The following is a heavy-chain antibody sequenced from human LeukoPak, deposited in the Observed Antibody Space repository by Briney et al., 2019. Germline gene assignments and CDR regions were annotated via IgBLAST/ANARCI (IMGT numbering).Heavy chain of an antibody. CDR1: GYTFTGYY. CDR2: INPNSGGA. V-gene: IGHV1-2*02. D-gene: IGHD5-24*01. Sequence: ASVKVSCKASGYTFTGYYMHWVRQAPGQGLEWMGWINPNSGGANYAQKFQGRVTMTRDTSISTAYMELSRLRADDTAVYYCARVLRNQPRDGYNQPGLGYWGQGTLVTVSS. CDR3: ARVLRNQPRDGYNQPGLGY. J-gene: IGHJ4*02.